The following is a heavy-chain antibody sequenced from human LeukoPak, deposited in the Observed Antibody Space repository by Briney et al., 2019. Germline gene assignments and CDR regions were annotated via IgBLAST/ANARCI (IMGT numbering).Heavy chain of an antibody. CDR2: IYHSGST. Sequence: PSETLSLTCAVSGGSISSSNWWSWVRQPPGKGLEWIGEIYHSGSTNYNPSLKSRVTISVDKSKNQFSLKLSSVTAADTAVYYCARRNYYGSGSPFDYWGQGTLVTVSS. J-gene: IGHJ4*02. V-gene: IGHV4-4*02. CDR3: ARRNYYGSGSPFDY. CDR1: GGSISSSNW. D-gene: IGHD3-10*01.